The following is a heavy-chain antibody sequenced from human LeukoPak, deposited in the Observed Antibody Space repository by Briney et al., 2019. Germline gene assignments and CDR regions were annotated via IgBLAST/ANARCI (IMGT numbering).Heavy chain of an antibody. CDR3: ARGISPDP. J-gene: IGHJ5*02. Sequence: GGSLRLSCAASGFTFDDYAMHWVRQAPGKGLEWVSGISWNSGSIGYADSVKGRFSISRDNAKNSLYLQMNSLRAEDTAIYYCARGISPDPWGQGTLVTVSS. CDR2: ISWNSGSI. V-gene: IGHV3-9*01. CDR1: GFTFDDYA. D-gene: IGHD2-15*01.